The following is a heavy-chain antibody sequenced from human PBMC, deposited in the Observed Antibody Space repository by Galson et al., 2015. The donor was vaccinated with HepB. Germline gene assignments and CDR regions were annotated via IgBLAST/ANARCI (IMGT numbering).Heavy chain of an antibody. CDR3: ARGGFDL. CDR2: MKQEGSQK. J-gene: IGHJ2*01. CDR1: GFTFNDYW. V-gene: IGHV3-7*01. Sequence: SLRLSCAASGFTFNDYWMNWVRQAPGKGLEWVANMKQEGSQKYYVDSVKGRFTISRDNTKNSLFLQINSLRADDTAVYYCARGGFDLWGRGTLVTVSS.